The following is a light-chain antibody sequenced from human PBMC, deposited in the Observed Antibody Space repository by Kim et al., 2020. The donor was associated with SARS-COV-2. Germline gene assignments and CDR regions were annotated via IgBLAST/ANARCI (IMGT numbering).Light chain of an antibody. J-gene: IGLJ2*01. CDR1: NIGTKS. Sequence: SYELTQPPSVSVAPGGTARVSCGGNNIGTKSVHWYQQRPGQAPLLLIFYDDDRPSGIPERFSGSNSGNTATLTISGVGAGDEADYYCQVWDSTDDHVVFGGGTTLTVL. V-gene: IGLV3-21*04. CDR2: YDD. CDR3: QVWDSTDDHVV.